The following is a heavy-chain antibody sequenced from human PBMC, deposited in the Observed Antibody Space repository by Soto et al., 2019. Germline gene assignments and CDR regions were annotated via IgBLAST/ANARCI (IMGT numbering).Heavy chain of an antibody. D-gene: IGHD3-10*01. Sequence: PGGSLRLSCAGSGFTFSSYAMSRVRQAPGKGLEWVSAIYGSGGSTYYAASVKGRFTISTDNSKNTLYLQMNSLRAEDTAVYYCAKDPSGRFLVDGMDVWGQGSTVTVSS. CDR2: IYGSGGST. V-gene: IGHV3-23*01. J-gene: IGHJ6*02. CDR3: AKDPSGRFLVDGMDV. CDR1: GFTFSSYA.